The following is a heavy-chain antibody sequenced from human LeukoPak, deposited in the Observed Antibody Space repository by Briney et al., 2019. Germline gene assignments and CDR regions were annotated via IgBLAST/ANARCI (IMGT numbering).Heavy chain of an antibody. Sequence: PGGSLRLSCGGSGFTFSRNAINWVRQTPGKGLEWLSAISSDGRYIYYTDSVKGRFTTSRDNSRNTVYLQMNGLRVEDTAVYSCATVMGISPSTAYFAYWGQGTLVTVSS. J-gene: IGHJ4*02. D-gene: IGHD3-3*02. CDR1: GFTFSRNA. CDR3: ATVMGISPSTAYFAY. CDR2: ISSDGRYI. V-gene: IGHV3-23*01.